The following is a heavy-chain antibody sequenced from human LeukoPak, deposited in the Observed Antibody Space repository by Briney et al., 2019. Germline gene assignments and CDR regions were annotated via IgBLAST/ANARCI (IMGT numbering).Heavy chain of an antibody. CDR1: GFTFSSYS. CDR2: ISSSSSYI. CDR3: ARVFYCGGDCYESVDFDY. J-gene: IGHJ4*02. Sequence: PGGSLRLSCAASGFTFSSYSMNWVRQAPGKGLEWVSSISSSSSYIYYADSVKGRFTISRDNAKNSLYLQMNSLRAEDTAVYYCARVFYCGGDCYESVDFDYWGQGTLVTVSS. V-gene: IGHV3-21*01. D-gene: IGHD2-21*02.